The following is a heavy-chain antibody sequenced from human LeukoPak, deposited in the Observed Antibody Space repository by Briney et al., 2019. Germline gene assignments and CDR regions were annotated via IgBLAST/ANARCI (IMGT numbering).Heavy chain of an antibody. Sequence: GSLRLSCAASGFTFSSYAMSWVRQAPGKGLEWVAVISYDGSNKYYADSVKGRFTISRDNSKNTLYLQMNSLRAEDTAVYYCARDPSYCSSTSCYGPAFDYWGQGTLVTVSS. CDR3: ARDPSYCSSTSCYGPAFDY. CDR1: GFTFSSYA. D-gene: IGHD2-2*01. J-gene: IGHJ4*02. V-gene: IGHV3-30-3*01. CDR2: ISYDGSNK.